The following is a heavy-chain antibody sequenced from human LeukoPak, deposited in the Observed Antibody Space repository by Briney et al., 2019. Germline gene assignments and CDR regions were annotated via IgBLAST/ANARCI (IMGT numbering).Heavy chain of an antibody. D-gene: IGHD1-26*01. J-gene: IGHJ4*02. CDR3: ARDCIGCLGFDY. V-gene: IGHV1-18*01. Sequence: GSVEVSCKASGYTFISYGISWVRQAPGQGLEWMGWVSAYADDTNYVQKFRGRITMTTDTSTSTAYMELRSLRSDDTAVYYCARDCIGCLGFDYWGQGTLVTVSS. CDR2: VSAYADDT. CDR1: GYTFISYG.